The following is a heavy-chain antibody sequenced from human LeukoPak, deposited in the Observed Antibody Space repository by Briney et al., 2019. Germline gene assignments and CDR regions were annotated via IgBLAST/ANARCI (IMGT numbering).Heavy chain of an antibody. J-gene: IGHJ4*02. D-gene: IGHD3-16*02. CDR3: ARDLYDYVWGSYRLTLDY. CDR2: ISGSGGST. Sequence: GGSLRLSCAASGFTFSSYAMSWVRQAPGKGLEWVSAISGSGGSTYYADSVKGRFTISRDNSKNTLYLQMNSLRAEDTAVYYCARDLYDYVWGSYRLTLDYWGQGTLVTVSS. V-gene: IGHV3-23*01. CDR1: GFTFSSYA.